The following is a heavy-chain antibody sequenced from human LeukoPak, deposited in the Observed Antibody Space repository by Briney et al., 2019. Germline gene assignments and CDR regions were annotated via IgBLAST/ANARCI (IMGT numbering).Heavy chain of an antibody. Sequence: PSGTLSLTCAVSGASISSNNWWWSWVRQPPGKGLEWIGEIYHSGSTNYNPSLKSRVTMSVDKSKNQFSLWLSSVTAADTAVYYCANLEPNSGSGGDWGQGTLVTVSS. CDR2: IYHSGST. J-gene: IGHJ4*02. D-gene: IGHD1-26*01. V-gene: IGHV4-4*02. CDR1: GASISSNNW. CDR3: ANLEPNSGSGGD.